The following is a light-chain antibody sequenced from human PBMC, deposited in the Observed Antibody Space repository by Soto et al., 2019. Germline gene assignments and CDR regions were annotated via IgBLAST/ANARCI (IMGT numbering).Light chain of an antibody. V-gene: IGKV3-20*01. J-gene: IGKJ4*01. CDR3: QQYGSSPLT. CDR2: GAS. CDR1: QSVSSSY. Sequence: ELGLTQSPGTLSLSPGARATLSCMASQSVSSSYLAWYQPKPGQAPRLLISGASSLATGIPDRFSGSGSGTYFSLTISRLETEDFAVDYCQQYGSSPLTFGGGTKVEIK.